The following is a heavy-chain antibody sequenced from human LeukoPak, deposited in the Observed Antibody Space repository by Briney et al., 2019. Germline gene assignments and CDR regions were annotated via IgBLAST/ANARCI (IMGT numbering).Heavy chain of an antibody. D-gene: IGHD2-21*02. CDR2: IYYSGST. CDR1: GGSISSSSYY. V-gene: IGHV4-39*01. Sequence: PSETLSLTCTVSGGSISSSSYYWGWIRQPPGKGLEWIGSIYYSGSTYYNPSLKSRVTISVDTSKNQFSLKLSSVTAADTAVYCCARHPLGVPVVVTANFDYWGQGTLVTVSS. J-gene: IGHJ4*02. CDR3: ARHPLGVPVVVTANFDY.